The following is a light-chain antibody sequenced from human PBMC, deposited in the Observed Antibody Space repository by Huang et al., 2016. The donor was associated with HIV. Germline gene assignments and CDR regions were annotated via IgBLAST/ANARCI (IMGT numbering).Light chain of an antibody. CDR1: QSVSSN. J-gene: IGKJ1*01. Sequence: EIVMTQSPATLSVSPGERATLSCRASQSVSSNVDCYQQKPGRAPRLLIYGASTRATGIPASFSGGGSGTEFTLTISRLQSEDFAVYYCQQYNNWPRTFGQGTKVEIK. CDR3: QQYNNWPRT. V-gene: IGKV3-15*01. CDR2: GAS.